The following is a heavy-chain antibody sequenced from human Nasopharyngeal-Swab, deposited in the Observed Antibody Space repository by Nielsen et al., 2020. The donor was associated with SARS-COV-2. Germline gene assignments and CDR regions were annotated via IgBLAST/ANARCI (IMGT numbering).Heavy chain of an antibody. J-gene: IGHJ6*03. CDR2: INHSGST. V-gene: IGHV4-34*01. CDR1: GGSFSGYY. Sequence: SETLSLTCAVYGGSFSGYYWSWIRQPPGKWLEWIGEINHSGSTNYNPSLKSRVTISVDTPKNQFSLKLSSVTAADTAVYYCARGASIAVAGILLPDYYYYMDVWGKGTTVTVSS. CDR3: ARGASIAVAGILLPDYYYYMDV. D-gene: IGHD6-19*01.